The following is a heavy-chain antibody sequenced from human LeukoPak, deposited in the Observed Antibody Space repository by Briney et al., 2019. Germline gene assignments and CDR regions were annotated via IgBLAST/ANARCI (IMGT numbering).Heavy chain of an antibody. J-gene: IGHJ4*02. CDR1: GYTFTSYY. D-gene: IGHD3-22*01. Sequence: ASVKVSCKASGYTFTSYYMHWVRQAPGQGLEWMGWINPNSRATNFAQKFQGRVTMTRDTSISTAYMEVSRLTSADTAVYYCAKEGESNVYYSLDYWGQGTLVTVSS. V-gene: IGHV1-2*02. CDR2: INPNSRAT. CDR3: AKEGESNVYYSLDY.